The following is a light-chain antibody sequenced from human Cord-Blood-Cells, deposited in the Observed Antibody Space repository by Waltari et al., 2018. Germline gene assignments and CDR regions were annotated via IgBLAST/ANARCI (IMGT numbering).Light chain of an antibody. CDR3: CSYAGSSTWV. CDR1: TSEVGGYNL. Sequence: QSALTQPASVSGSPGQSTTISCTGTTSEVGGYNLVSWYQHHPGKPPKLMIYEGSKRPSGVSNRFSGSKSGNTASLTISGLQAEDEADYYCCSYAGSSTWVFGGGTKLTVL. J-gene: IGLJ3*02. V-gene: IGLV2-23*01. CDR2: EGS.